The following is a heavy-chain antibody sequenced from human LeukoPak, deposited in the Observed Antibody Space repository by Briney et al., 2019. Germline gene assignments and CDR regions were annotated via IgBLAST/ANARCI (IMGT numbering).Heavy chain of an antibody. D-gene: IGHD3-22*01. CDR2: ISDSGGRT. CDR1: GITLSNYG. J-gene: IGHJ4*02. Sequence: PGGSLRLSCAVSGITLSNYGMSWVRQAPGKGLEWVAGISDSGGRTKYADSVKGRFTISRDNAKNTLYLQMNSLRAEDTAVYLCAKRGVVIRVILVGFHKEAYYFDSWGQGALVTVSS. V-gene: IGHV3-23*01. CDR3: AKRGVVIRVILVGFHKEAYYFDS.